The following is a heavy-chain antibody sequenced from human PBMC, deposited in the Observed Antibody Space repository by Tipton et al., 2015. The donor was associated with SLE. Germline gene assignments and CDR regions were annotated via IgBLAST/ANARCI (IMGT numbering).Heavy chain of an antibody. Sequence: TLSLTCTVSGGSISSSSYSWGWIRQPPGKGLEWIGSIYYSGSTYYDPSLKSRVTISVDTSKNQFSLKLSSVTAADTAVYYCARINYCDSSPFDYWGQGTLVTVSS. V-gene: IGHV4-39*07. CDR1: GGSISSSSYS. D-gene: IGHD3-22*01. CDR3: ARINYCDSSPFDY. J-gene: IGHJ4*02. CDR2: IYYSGST.